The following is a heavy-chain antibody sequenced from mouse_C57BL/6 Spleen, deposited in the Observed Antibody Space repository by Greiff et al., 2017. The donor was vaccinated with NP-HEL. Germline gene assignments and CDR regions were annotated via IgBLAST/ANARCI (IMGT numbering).Heavy chain of an antibody. CDR2: IYPGDGDT. Sequence: VQLQQSGPELVKPGASVKISCKASGYAFSSSWMNWVKQRPGKGLEWIGRIYPGDGDTNYNGTFKGKATLTADKSSSTAYMQLSSLTSEDSAVYFCARNNYFDYWGQGTTLTVSS. V-gene: IGHV1-82*01. J-gene: IGHJ2*01. CDR3: ARNNYFDY. CDR1: GYAFSSSW.